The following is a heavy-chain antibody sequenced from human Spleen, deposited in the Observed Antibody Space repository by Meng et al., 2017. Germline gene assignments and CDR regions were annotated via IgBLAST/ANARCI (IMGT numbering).Heavy chain of an antibody. CDR3: ARDRSITMIVVVIIAPRAFDI. CDR1: GFTFSSYW. J-gene: IGHJ3*02. D-gene: IGHD3-22*01. CDR2: IKQDGSEK. Sequence: GGSLRLSCAASGFTFSSYWMSWVRQAPGKGLEWVANIKQDGSEKYYVDSVKGRFTISRDNAKNSLYLQMNSLRAEDTAVYYCARDRSITMIVVVIIAPRAFDIWGQGTMVTVSS. V-gene: IGHV3-7*01.